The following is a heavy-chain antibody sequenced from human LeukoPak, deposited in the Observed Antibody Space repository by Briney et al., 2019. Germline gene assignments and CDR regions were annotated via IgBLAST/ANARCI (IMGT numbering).Heavy chain of an antibody. J-gene: IGHJ4*02. CDR3: ARDLGYGSIGFYHYFAY. V-gene: IGHV3-21*01. Sequence: GGSLRLSCAASGFTFSSFNMNWVRQAPGKGLEWVSSISSTGTYIYYADSVKGRFTISRDNAKNSLYLQMNSLRAEDTAVYYCARDLGYGSIGFYHYFAYWGQGTLVTVS. D-gene: IGHD3-22*01. CDR1: GFTFSSFN. CDR2: ISSTGTYI.